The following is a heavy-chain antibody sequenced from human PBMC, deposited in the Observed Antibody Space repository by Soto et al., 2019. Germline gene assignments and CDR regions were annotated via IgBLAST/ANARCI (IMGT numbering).Heavy chain of an antibody. J-gene: IGHJ5*02. CDR1: GYTFTSYA. CDR2: INAGNGNT. D-gene: IGHD2-2*01. CDR3: ARSTILGHRFDP. Sequence: GASVKVSCKASGYTFTSYAMHWVRQAPGQRLEWMGWINAGNGNTKYSQKFQGRVTITRDTSASTAYMELSSLRSEDTAVYYCARSTILGHRFDPWGQGTRVTVSS. V-gene: IGHV1-3*01.